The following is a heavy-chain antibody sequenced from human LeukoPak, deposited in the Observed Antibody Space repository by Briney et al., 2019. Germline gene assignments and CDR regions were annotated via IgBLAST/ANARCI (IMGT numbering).Heavy chain of an antibody. CDR3: ARHYYDSSGYYYPVDY. D-gene: IGHD3-22*01. Sequence: SETLSLTCTVSGGSNSSSSYYWGWIRQPPGKGLEWIGSIYYSGSTYYNPSLKSRVTISVDTSKNQFSLKLSSVTAADTAVYYCARHYYDSSGYYYPVDYWGQGTLVTVSS. V-gene: IGHV4-39*01. J-gene: IGHJ4*02. CDR1: GGSNSSSSYY. CDR2: IYYSGST.